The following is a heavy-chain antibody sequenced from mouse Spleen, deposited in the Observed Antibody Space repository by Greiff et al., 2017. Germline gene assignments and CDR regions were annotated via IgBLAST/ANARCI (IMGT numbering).Heavy chain of an antibody. D-gene: IGHD2-4*01. CDR2: IDPANGNT. Sequence: VQLQQSGAELVKPGASVKLSCTASGFNIKDTYMHWVKQRPEQGLEWIGRIDPANGNTKYDPKFQGKATITADTSSNTAYLQLSSLTSEDTAVYYCARGDYDYDWYFDVWGAGTTVTVSS. CDR3: ARGDYDYDWYFDV. V-gene: IGHV14-3*02. J-gene: IGHJ1*01. CDR1: GFNIKDTY.